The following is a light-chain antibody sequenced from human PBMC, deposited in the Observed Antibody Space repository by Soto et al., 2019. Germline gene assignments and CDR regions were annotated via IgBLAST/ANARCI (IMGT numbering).Light chain of an antibody. CDR2: GAA. J-gene: IGKJ1*01. V-gene: IGKV1-39*01. Sequence: TQITQSPSSLSASVGDRVTISCRASQGISNYLAWYQQRPGKAPKLLIFGAATLQSGVPSRFSASGSGPDFTLTISSLQPEDFATYYCQQSYSTPTFGQGTKVDIK. CDR3: QQSYSTPT. CDR1: QGISNY.